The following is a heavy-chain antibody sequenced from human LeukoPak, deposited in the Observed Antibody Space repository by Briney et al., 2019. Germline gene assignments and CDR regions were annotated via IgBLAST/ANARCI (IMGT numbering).Heavy chain of an antibody. J-gene: IGHJ4*02. Sequence: NPSETLSLTCTVSGGSISSYYWSWIRQPPGKGLEWIGYIYYSGSTNYNPSLKSRVTISVDTSKNQFSLKLSSVTAADTAVYYCARDGIEYSSSSVRIDYWGQGTLVTVSS. V-gene: IGHV4-59*12. CDR2: IYYSGST. D-gene: IGHD6-6*01. CDR3: ARDGIEYSSSSVRIDY. CDR1: GGSISSYY.